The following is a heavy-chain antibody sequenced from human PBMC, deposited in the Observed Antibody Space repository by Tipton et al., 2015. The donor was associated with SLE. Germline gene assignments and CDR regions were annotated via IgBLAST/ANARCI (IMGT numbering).Heavy chain of an antibody. V-gene: IGHV4-39*07. J-gene: IGHJ4*02. CDR2: VYYTGGT. CDR1: GVSISSSDYY. Sequence: TLSLTCTVSGVSISSSDYYWGWVRQSPGKGLEWMGSVYYTGGTNYNPSLKSRVTISVDTSKNQFSLRLSSVTAADTAVYYCARGAPLGFDYWGQGTLVTVSS. CDR3: ARGAPLGFDY.